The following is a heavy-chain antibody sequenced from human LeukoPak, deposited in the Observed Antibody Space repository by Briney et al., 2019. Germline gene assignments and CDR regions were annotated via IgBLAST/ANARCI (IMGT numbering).Heavy chain of an antibody. V-gene: IGHV3-33*01. Sequence: PGGFLRLSCAGSGFTFGGYGMHWFRQTPGKGLEWVAVIAYDGSRAFYADSVKGRFNISRDNSKNTMSVQMDDLRAEDTAVYYCTRYNNDHFDYWGQGTLVTVSS. D-gene: IGHD1-14*01. J-gene: IGHJ4*02. CDR3: TRYNNDHFDY. CDR1: GFTFGGYG. CDR2: IAYDGSRA.